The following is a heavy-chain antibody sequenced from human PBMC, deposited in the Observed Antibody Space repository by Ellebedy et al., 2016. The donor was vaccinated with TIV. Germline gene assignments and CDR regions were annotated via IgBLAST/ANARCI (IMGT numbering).Heavy chain of an antibody. CDR1: GFTFSHYG. CDR3: AKERDPLSSTSFDS. V-gene: IGHV3-30*18. J-gene: IGHJ4*02. CDR2: IAHDGSVI. Sequence: GESLKISCATSGFTFSHYGMQWVRQAPGEGLEWVAVIAHDGSVIHYADSVKGRFTISRDNSKNTLSLQMYSLRPEDTAVYYCAKERDPLSSTSFDSWGQGNRVTVSS.